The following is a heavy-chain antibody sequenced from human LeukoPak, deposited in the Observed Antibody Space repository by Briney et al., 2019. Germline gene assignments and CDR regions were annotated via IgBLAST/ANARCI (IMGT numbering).Heavy chain of an antibody. J-gene: IGHJ4*02. CDR2: IWYGGSNK. CDR1: GFTFSSYG. CDR3: AKGIDFGSGSYYPYYFDY. D-gene: IGHD3-10*01. V-gene: IGHV3-33*06. Sequence: GRSLRLSCAASGFTFSSYGMHWVRQAPGKGLEWVAVIWYGGSNKYYADSVKGRFTISRDNSKNTLYLQMNSLRAEDTAVYYCAKGIDFGSGSYYPYYFDYWGQGTLVTVSS.